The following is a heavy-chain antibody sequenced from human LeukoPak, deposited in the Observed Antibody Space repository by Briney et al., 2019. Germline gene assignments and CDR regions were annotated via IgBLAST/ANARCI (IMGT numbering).Heavy chain of an antibody. D-gene: IGHD2-8*02. CDR2: IYSSGTT. CDR3: ARHVMRNHPGGSSYTHAFDV. V-gene: IGHV4-59*08. Sequence: SETLSLTCAVSGGSISGLYWSWIRQPPGKGLEWVGFIYSSGTTYYNPSLKSRLTIAIDTSSNQFSLRVRSVAAADSAVYYCARHVMRNHPGGSSYTHAFDVWGHGTRVTVSS. CDR1: GGSISGLY. J-gene: IGHJ3*01.